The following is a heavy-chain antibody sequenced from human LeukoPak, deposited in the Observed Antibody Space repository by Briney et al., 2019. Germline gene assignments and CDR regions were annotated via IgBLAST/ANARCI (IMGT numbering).Heavy chain of an antibody. Sequence: GESLKISCKGSGYSFSNSWIGWVRQVPGKGLEWMGIIYPGDSDTRYSPAFQGQVTISTDKSISTAYLQWSSLKASDTAMYYCARGLGSYFDYWGQGTLVTVSS. CDR2: IYPGDSDT. V-gene: IGHV5-51*01. J-gene: IGHJ4*02. CDR1: GYSFSNSW. D-gene: IGHD6-19*01. CDR3: ARGLGSYFDY.